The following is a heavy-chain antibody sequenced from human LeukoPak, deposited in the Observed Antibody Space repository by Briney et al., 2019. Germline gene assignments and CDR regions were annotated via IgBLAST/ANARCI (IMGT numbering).Heavy chain of an antibody. Sequence: ASVKVSCKASGYAFTTYDITWVRQATGQGLEWMGWMNPNSGDTAYAQKFQGRVAMTRDTSISTAYMELSSLRSEDTAVYYCARGLGDYYDTSTYYYAVPAHWGQGTLVTVSS. CDR3: ARGLGDYYDTSTYYYAVPAH. J-gene: IGHJ4*02. V-gene: IGHV1-8*01. D-gene: IGHD3-22*01. CDR2: MNPNSGDT. CDR1: GYAFTTYD.